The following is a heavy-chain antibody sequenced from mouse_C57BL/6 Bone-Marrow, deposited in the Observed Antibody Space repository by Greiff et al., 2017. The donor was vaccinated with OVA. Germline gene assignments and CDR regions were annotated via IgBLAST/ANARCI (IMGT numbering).Heavy chain of an antibody. CDR1: GYTFTSYW. Sequence: QVQLQQPGAELVKPGASVTVSCKASGYTFTSYWMHWVKQRPGQGLEWIGSIHPSDGDTNYNQKFKGKATLTVDKSSSTAYMQLSSLTSEDSAVYDCAIIQVVADYWYFDVWGTGTTVTVSS. CDR3: AIIQVVADYWYFDV. CDR2: IHPSDGDT. D-gene: IGHD1-1*01. V-gene: IGHV1-74*01. J-gene: IGHJ1*03.